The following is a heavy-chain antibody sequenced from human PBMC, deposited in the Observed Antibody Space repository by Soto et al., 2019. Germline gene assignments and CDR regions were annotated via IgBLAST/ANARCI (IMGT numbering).Heavy chain of an antibody. CDR3: ARVKLPRLFDY. D-gene: IGHD1-7*01. V-gene: IGHV3-48*01. Sequence: PGGSLRLSCAASGFTFSSYAMSWVRQAPGKGLEWVSYISSSSSTIYYADSVKGRFTISRDNAKNSLYLQMNSLRAEDTAVYYCARVKLPRLFDYWGQGTLVTVSS. CDR1: GFTFSSYA. CDR2: ISSSSSTI. J-gene: IGHJ4*02.